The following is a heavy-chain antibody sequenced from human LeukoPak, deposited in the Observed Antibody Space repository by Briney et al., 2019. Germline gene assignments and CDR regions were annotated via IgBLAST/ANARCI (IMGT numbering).Heavy chain of an antibody. V-gene: IGHV4-59*01. CDR2: IYYSGST. CDR1: GGSISSYY. D-gene: IGHD6-13*01. CDR3: ARGADGPPLDY. J-gene: IGHJ4*02. Sequence: SATLSLTCTVSGGSISSYYWSWIRQPPGKGLEWIGYIYYSGSTNYNPSLKSRVTISVDTSKNQFSLKLSSVTAADTAVYYCARGADGPPLDYWGQGTLVTVCS.